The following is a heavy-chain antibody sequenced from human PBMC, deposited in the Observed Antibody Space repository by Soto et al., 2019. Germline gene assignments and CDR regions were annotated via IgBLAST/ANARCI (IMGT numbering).Heavy chain of an antibody. CDR3: ASRSSGWYFDY. CDR2: ISGSGGST. J-gene: IGHJ4*02. CDR1: GFTFSNYA. V-gene: IGHV3-23*01. Sequence: EVQLLESGGGLVQPGGSLRLSCAASGFTFSNYAISWVRQAPGKGLEWVSIISGSGGSTYYADSVKGRFIISRDNSKNTLYLQMNSLRAEDTAGYYCASRSSGWYFDYWGQGTLVTVSS. D-gene: IGHD6-19*01.